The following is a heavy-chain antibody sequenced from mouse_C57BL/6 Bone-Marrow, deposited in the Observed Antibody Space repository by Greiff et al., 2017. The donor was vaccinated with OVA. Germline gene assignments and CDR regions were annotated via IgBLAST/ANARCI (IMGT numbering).Heavy chain of an antibody. V-gene: IGHV1-15*01. CDR2: IDPETGGT. CDR3: TRSYYGSRSWFAY. D-gene: IGHD1-1*01. J-gene: IGHJ3*01. CDR1: CYTFTDYE. Sequence: LQQSGAELVRPGASVTLSCQASCYTFTDYEMHWVKQTPVHGLEWIGAIDPETGGTAYNQKFKGKAILTADKSSSTAYMELRSLTSEDSAVYYCTRSYYGSRSWFAYWGQGTLVTVSA.